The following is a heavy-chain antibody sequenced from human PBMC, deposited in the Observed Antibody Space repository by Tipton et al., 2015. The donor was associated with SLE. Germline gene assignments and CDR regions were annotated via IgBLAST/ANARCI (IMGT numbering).Heavy chain of an antibody. CDR1: GGSLNSSTDY. CDR2: VYYSGST. D-gene: IGHD5-24*01. J-gene: IGHJ6*02. Sequence: TLSLTCAVSGGSLNSSTDYWGWIRQPPGKGLEWIGSVYYSGSTYYNPSLKSRVTISVDTSKNQFSLKLSSVTAADTAVYYCASLVGDGYMGYYYGMDVWCPGTTVTISS. CDR3: ASLVGDGYMGYYYGMDV. V-gene: IGHV4-39*07.